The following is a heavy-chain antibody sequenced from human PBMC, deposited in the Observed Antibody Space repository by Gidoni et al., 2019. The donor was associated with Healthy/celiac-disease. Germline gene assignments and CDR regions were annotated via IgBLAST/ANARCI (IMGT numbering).Heavy chain of an antibody. Sequence: QVQLVESGGGVVQPGRSLRLSCAASGSTFSSYAMHWVRQAPGKGLEWVAVISYDGSNKYYADSVKGRFTISRDNSKNTLYLQMNSLRAEDTAVYYCARDGTYEQWLVPMEIQHWGQGTLVTVSS. V-gene: IGHV3-30-3*01. CDR3: ARDGTYEQWLVPMEIQH. CDR2: ISYDGSNK. D-gene: IGHD6-19*01. J-gene: IGHJ1*01. CDR1: GSTFSSYA.